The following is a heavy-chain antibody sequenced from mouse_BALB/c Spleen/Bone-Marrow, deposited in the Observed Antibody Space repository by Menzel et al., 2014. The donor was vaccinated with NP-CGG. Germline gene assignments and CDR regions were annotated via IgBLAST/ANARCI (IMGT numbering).Heavy chain of an antibody. Sequence: EVKVVESGPSLVKPSQTLSLTCSVTGDSITSGYWNWIRKFPGNKLEYMGYISYSGSTYYNPSLQSRISITRDTSKNQYYLQLDSVTAEDTATYYCATYDGYYFDYWGQGTTLTVSS. D-gene: IGHD1-2*01. CDR1: GDSITSGY. CDR2: ISYSGST. V-gene: IGHV3-8*02. J-gene: IGHJ2*01. CDR3: ATYDGYYFDY.